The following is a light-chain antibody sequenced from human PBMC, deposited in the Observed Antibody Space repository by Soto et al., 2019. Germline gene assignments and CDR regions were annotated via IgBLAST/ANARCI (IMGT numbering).Light chain of an antibody. CDR3: GSYAGSNHFL. CDR2: EVN. CDR1: SSDIGTYNN. J-gene: IGLJ2*01. V-gene: IGLV2-8*01. Sequence: QSALTQPPSASGSPGQSVTISCTGTSSDIGTYNNVSWYQQHPGKAPKLMIYEVNKRPSGVPDRFSGSKSGNTASLTVSGLQAEDEADYHCGSYAGSNHFLFGGGTKVTVL.